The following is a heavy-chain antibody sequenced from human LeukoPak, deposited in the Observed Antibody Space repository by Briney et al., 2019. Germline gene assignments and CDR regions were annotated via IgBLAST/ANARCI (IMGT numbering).Heavy chain of an antibody. CDR3: TRDRSRAEDD. CDR2: INQGGSDK. D-gene: IGHD1-14*01. V-gene: IGHV3-7*01. J-gene: IGHJ4*02. Sequence: GGSLRLSCAAPGFTFSGHWMSWVRQAPGKGLEWVANINQGGSDKYYVDSVKGRFTISRDNANNLLYLQMNSLRGEDTTVYYCTRDRSRAEDDWGQGTLVTVSS. CDR1: GFTFSGHW.